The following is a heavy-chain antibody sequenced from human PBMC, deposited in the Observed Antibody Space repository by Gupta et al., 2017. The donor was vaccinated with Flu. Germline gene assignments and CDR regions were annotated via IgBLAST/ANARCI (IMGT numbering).Heavy chain of an antibody. D-gene: IGHD2-2*01. J-gene: IGHJ5*02. CDR3: ARGTPVYCSSTSCHYNWFDP. CDR1: GGSISSYY. CDR2: IYTSGST. Sequence: QVQLQESGPGLVKPSETLSLTCTVSGGSISSYYWSWIRPPAGKGLEWIGRIYTSGSTNYNPSLKSRVTMSVDTSKNQFSLKLSSVTAADTAVYYCARGTPVYCSSTSCHYNWFDPWGQGTLVTVAS. V-gene: IGHV4-4*07.